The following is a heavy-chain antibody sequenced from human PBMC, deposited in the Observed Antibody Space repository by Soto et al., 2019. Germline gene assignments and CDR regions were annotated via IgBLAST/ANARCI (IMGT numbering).Heavy chain of an antibody. D-gene: IGHD6-6*01. CDR1: GYTFTGYY. Sequence: QVQLVQSGAEVKKPGASVKVSCKASGYTFTGYYMHWVRQAPGQGLEWMGWINPNSGGTNYAQKFQGWVTMTRDTSISTAYMELSRLRSDDTAVYYCARDGSSSSSWDYYYYGMDVWGQGTTVTVSS. J-gene: IGHJ6*02. CDR2: INPNSGGT. CDR3: ARDGSSSSSWDYYYYGMDV. V-gene: IGHV1-2*04.